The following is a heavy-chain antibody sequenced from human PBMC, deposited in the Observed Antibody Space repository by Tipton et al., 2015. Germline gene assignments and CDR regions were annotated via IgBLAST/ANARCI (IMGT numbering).Heavy chain of an antibody. J-gene: IGHJ4*02. CDR3: ACQDYDSLTRDYQTVDY. CDR1: AYSISTDYY. CDR2: IFHSGNT. Sequence: TLSLTCAVSAYSISTDYYWGWIRQPPGKGLEWIGSIFHSGNTYYNPSLKSRVTMSRDTSKNQFSLKLTPVTAADTAVYYCACQDYDSLTRDYQTVDYWGQGTLATVSS. V-gene: IGHV4-38-2*01. D-gene: IGHD3-9*01.